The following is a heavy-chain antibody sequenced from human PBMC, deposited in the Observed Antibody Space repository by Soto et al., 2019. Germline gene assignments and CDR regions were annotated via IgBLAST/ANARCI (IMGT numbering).Heavy chain of an antibody. D-gene: IGHD6-13*01. CDR2: ISGSGGST. Sequence: GGSLRLSCAGSGFTFNAYAMSWVRQAPGKGLEWVSAISGSGGSTYYADSVKGRFTISRDNSKNTLYLQMNSLRAEDTAVYYCAKDPSSSWPLDAFDIWGQGTMVTVSS. J-gene: IGHJ3*02. CDR1: GFTFNAYA. V-gene: IGHV3-23*01. CDR3: AKDPSSSWPLDAFDI.